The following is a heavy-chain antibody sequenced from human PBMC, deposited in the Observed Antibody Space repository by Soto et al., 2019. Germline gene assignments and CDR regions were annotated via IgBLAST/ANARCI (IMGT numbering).Heavy chain of an antibody. D-gene: IGHD4-17*01. Sequence: QVQLVQSEAEVRKPGASVKCSCKASGYSLTTPGISWVGRAPGHGLEWMGWISAYNGDTHYVQRFQGRLTMTTDTSTSTAYMELRSLTSDDTAVYYCARDPPFSGILRGTPLMDVWGQGTTVTVSS. J-gene: IGHJ6*02. CDR2: ISAYNGDT. CDR3: ARDPPFSGILRGTPLMDV. CDR1: GYSLTTPG. V-gene: IGHV1-18*01.